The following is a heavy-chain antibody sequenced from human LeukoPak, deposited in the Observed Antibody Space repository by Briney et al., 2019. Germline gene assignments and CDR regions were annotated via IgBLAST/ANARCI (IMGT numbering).Heavy chain of an antibody. J-gene: IGHJ4*02. Sequence: GGSLRLSCAASGFTFSSYAMSWIRQAPGKGLEWVSAISGSGGSTYYADSVKGRFTISRDNSKNTLYLQMNSLRAEDTAVYYCAKDRGGIVDTAMVIPYWGQGTLVTVSS. CDR3: AKDRGGIVDTAMVIPY. D-gene: IGHD5-18*01. CDR1: GFTFSSYA. V-gene: IGHV3-23*01. CDR2: ISGSGGST.